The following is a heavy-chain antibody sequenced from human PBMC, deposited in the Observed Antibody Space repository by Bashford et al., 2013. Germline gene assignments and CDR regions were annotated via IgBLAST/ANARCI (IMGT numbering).Heavy chain of an antibody. V-gene: IGHV5-51*01. CDR3: ARTNHHVVNWVDP. Sequence: WVRQMPGKGLELMGIIYPADSDTRYSPSFQGQVTFSVDRSISTAYLQWSSLKASDTAIYYCARTNHHVVNWVDPWGQGTLVTVSS. D-gene: IGHD2-15*01. CDR2: IYPADSDT. J-gene: IGHJ5*02.